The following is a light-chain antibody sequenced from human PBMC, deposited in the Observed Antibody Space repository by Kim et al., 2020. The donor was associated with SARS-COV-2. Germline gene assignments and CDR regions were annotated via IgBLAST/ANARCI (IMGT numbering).Light chain of an antibody. CDR1: QSIAESDGNIY. CDR3: MKGTYWTFT. V-gene: IGKV2-30*01. Sequence: PAYMSRRYTQSIAESDGNIYLNWFHQRPGQAPRRLMYKVSNRDAGLPDRCSGSGSGTDITPKISRVEAEYVGVYYCMKGTYWTFTFGAGTKVDIK. J-gene: IGKJ3*01. CDR2: KVS.